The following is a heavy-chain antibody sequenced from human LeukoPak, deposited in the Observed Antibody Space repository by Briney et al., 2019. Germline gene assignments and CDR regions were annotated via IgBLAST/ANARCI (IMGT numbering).Heavy chain of an antibody. D-gene: IGHD3-10*01. Sequence: PGRSLRLSCAASGFTFSSYAMHWVRQAPGKGLEYVSAISSNGGSTYYANSVKGRFTISRDNSKNTLYLQMGSLRAEDMAVYYCARAATVLLWFGELLSLDYWGQGTLVTVSS. CDR2: ISSNGGST. V-gene: IGHV3-64*01. CDR1: GFTFSSYA. J-gene: IGHJ4*02. CDR3: ARAATVLLWFGELLSLDY.